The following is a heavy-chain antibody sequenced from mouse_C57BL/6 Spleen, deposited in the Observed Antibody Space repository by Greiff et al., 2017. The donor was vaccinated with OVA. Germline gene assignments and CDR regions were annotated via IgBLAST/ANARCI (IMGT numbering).Heavy chain of an antibody. CDR2: IYYSGAI. Sequence: EVHLVESGPGLVKPSQTVSLTCTVTGISITTGNYRWSWIRQFPGNKLEWIGYIYYSGAITYNPSLTSRTTITRDTPKNQFFLEMNSLTAEDTATYYCASIYDGYSAWFAYWGQGTLVTVSA. V-gene: IGHV3-5*01. CDR3: ASIYDGYSAWFAY. J-gene: IGHJ3*01. CDR1: GISITTGNYR. D-gene: IGHD2-3*01.